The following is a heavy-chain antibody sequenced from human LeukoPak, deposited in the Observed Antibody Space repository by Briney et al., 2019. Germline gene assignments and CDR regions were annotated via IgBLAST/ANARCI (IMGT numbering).Heavy chain of an antibody. CDR3: AKDPDIVVVVDATEY. D-gene: IGHD2-15*01. CDR2: ISGSGGST. V-gene: IGHV3-23*01. J-gene: IGHJ4*02. CDR1: GFTFSSYA. Sequence: QAGGSLRLSCAASGFTFSSYAMSWVRQAPGKGLEWVSAISGSGGSTYYADSVKGRFTISRDNSKNTLYLQMNSLRAEDTAVYYCAKDPDIVVVVDATEYWGQGTLVTVSS.